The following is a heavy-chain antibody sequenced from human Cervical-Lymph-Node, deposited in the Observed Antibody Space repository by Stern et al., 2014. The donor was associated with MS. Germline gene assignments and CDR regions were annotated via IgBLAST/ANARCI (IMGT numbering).Heavy chain of an antibody. CDR1: GFNFSIYN. CDR2: ISSRSRT. V-gene: IGHV3-21*01. CDR3: ARDLRLDY. Sequence: VQLVQSGGGLVKPGGSLRLSCAGSGFNFSIYNMNWVRQAPGKGLEWVSSISSRSRTNYADSVSCRFTISRDNAKNSLFLQMNSLRAEDTAIYYCARDLRLDYWGQGILVTVSS. J-gene: IGHJ4*02.